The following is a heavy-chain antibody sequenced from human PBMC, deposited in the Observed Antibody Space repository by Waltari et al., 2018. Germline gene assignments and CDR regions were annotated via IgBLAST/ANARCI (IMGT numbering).Heavy chain of an antibody. CDR1: GFTFSSYA. CDR3: AKDWHDSSGYYLYYFDY. D-gene: IGHD3-22*01. J-gene: IGHJ4*02. V-gene: IGHV3-23*04. Sequence: EVQLVESGGGLVQPGGSLRLSCSASGFTFSSYAMSWVRQAPGKGLEWVSAISGSGGSTYYADSVKGRFTISRDNSKNTLYLQMNSLRAEDTAVYYCAKDWHDSSGYYLYYFDYWGQGTLVTVSS. CDR2: ISGSGGST.